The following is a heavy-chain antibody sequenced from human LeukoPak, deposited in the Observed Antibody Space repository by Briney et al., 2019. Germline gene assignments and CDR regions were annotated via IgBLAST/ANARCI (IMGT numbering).Heavy chain of an antibody. J-gene: IGHJ3*02. V-gene: IGHV1-3*01. Sequence: ASVKVSCKASGYTFTSYAMHWVRQAPGQRLEWMGWINAGNGNTKYSQKFQGRVTITRDTSASTAYMELSSLRSEDTAVYYCARGPDYDILSGAFDIWGQGTMVTVSS. CDR3: ARGPDYDILSGAFDI. D-gene: IGHD3-9*01. CDR2: INAGNGNT. CDR1: GYTFTSYA.